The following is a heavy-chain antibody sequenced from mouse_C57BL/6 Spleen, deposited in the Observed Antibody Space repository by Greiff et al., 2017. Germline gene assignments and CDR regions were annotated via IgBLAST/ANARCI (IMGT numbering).Heavy chain of an antibody. CDR2: INPNYGTT. J-gene: IGHJ4*01. Sequence: VQLQQSGPELVKPGASVKISCTASGYSFTDYNMNWVKQSNGKGLEWIGVINPNYGTTSYNQKFKGQATLTVDQSSSPAYMQLNSLTSEDSAVYDCARESDTTVVVDYYGVGYWGQGTSDTVSS. CDR3: ARESDTTVVVDYYGVGY. D-gene: IGHD1-1*01. CDR1: GYSFTDYN. V-gene: IGHV1-39*01.